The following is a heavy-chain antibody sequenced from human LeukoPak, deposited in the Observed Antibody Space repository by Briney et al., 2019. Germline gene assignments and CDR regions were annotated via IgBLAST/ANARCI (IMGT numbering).Heavy chain of an antibody. Sequence: GGSLRLTCTASGFTFGDYAMSWFRQAPGKGLEWVGFIRSKAYGGTTEYAASVKGRFTISRDDSKSIAYLQMNSLKTEDTAVYYCTRHGTPSGYFDLWGRGTLVTVSS. CDR2: IRSKAYGGTT. J-gene: IGHJ2*01. CDR1: GFTFGDYA. D-gene: IGHD2-15*01. CDR3: TRHGTPSGYFDL. V-gene: IGHV3-49*03.